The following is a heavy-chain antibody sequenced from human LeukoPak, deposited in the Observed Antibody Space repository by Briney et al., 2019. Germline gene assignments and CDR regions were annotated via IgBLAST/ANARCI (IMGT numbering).Heavy chain of an antibody. J-gene: IGHJ4*02. Sequence: SQTLSLTCTVSGGSISSGDYYWSWIRQPPGKGLEWIGYIYYSGSTNYNPSLKSRVTISVNTSKNQFSLKLSSVTAADTAVYYCARVRRGYSSGWIDYWGQGTLVTVSS. V-gene: IGHV4-61*08. D-gene: IGHD6-19*01. CDR2: IYYSGST. CDR3: ARVRRGYSSGWIDY. CDR1: GGSISSGDYY.